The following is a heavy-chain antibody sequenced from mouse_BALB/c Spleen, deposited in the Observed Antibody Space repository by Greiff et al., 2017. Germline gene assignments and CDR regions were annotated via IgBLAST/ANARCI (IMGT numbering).Heavy chain of an antibody. CDR1: GFTFSSYT. Sequence: DVMLVESGGGLVQPGGSLKLSCAASGFTFSSYTMSWVRQTPEKRLEWVAYISNGGGSTYYPDTVKGRFTISRDNAKNTLYLQMSSLKSEDTAMYYCASPMDYWGQGTSVTVSS. J-gene: IGHJ4*01. V-gene: IGHV5-12-2*01. CDR3: ASPMDY. CDR2: ISNGGGST.